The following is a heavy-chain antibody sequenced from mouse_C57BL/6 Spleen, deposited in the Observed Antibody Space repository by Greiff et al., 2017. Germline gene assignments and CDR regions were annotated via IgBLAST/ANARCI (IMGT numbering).Heavy chain of an antibody. CDR3: ARPGDGYFMDY. CDR1: GFTFSDYG. D-gene: IGHD2-3*01. J-gene: IGHJ4*01. CDR2: ISSGSSTI. Sequence: EVKLMESGGGLVKPGGSLKLSCAASGFTFSDYGMHWVRQAPEKGLEWVAYISSGSSTIYYADTVKGRFTISRDNAKNTLFLQMTSLRSEDTAMYYCARPGDGYFMDYWGQGTSVTVSS. V-gene: IGHV5-17*01.